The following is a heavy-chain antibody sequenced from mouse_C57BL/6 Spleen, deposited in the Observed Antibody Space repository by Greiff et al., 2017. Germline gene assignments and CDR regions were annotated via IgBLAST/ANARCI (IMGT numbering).Heavy chain of an antibody. J-gene: IGHJ2*01. D-gene: IGHD2-4*01. V-gene: IGHV1-50*01. CDR2: IDPSDSYT. Sequence: QVQLQQPGAELVKPGASVKLSCKASGYTFTSYWMQWVKQRPGQGLEWIGEIDPSDSYTNYNQKFKGKATLTVDTSSSTAYMQLSSLTSEDSAVYYCARGGYDYDFDDWGQGTTLTVSS. CDR1: GYTFTSYW. CDR3: ARGGYDYDFDD.